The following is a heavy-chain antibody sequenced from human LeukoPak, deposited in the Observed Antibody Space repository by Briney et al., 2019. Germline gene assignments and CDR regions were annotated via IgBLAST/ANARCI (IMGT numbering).Heavy chain of an antibody. CDR3: ARGTVTTEYFQP. Sequence: SETLSLTCTVSGGTISTFHWSWLRQPPGKELQWIGYIYYTGSTNYNPSLKSRVTISVDTSKNQFSLNLSSVTAADTAVYYFARGTVTTEYFQPWGQGTLVTVSS. V-gene: IGHV4-59*01. D-gene: IGHD4-17*01. J-gene: IGHJ1*01. CDR1: GGTISTFH. CDR2: IYYTGST.